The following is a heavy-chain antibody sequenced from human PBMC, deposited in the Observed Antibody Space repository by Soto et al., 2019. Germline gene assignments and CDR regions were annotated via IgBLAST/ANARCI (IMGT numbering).Heavy chain of an antibody. J-gene: IGHJ6*02. CDR2: ISGYNGNT. Sequence: QVQLVQSRGEVKKPGASVKVSCKTSGYSFTTYGISWVRQAPGQRLEWMGWISGYNGNTNYAQKLKGRLTMTTDTSTSTAYMELRSLTSDDTAVYYCAREAPAPYYYYGMDVWGQGSTVTVSS. D-gene: IGHD6-6*01. CDR3: AREAPAPYYYYGMDV. CDR1: GYSFTTYG. V-gene: IGHV1-18*01.